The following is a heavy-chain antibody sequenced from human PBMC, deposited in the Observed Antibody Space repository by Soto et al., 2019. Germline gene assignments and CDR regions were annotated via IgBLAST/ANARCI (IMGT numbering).Heavy chain of an antibody. CDR3: TTERPDTPMVFDY. D-gene: IGHD5-18*01. V-gene: IGHV4-4*07. CDR2: IYMNVST. CDR1: GGPISTYY. J-gene: IGHJ4*02. Sequence: XETLSLACTVSGGPISTYYGSWIRQPAGRGLEWIGRIYMNVSTNHNPSLKSRVTVSVDTSKSQFSLMLNNLKTEGTVIYYCTTERPDTPMVFDYWGQGTLVTVSS.